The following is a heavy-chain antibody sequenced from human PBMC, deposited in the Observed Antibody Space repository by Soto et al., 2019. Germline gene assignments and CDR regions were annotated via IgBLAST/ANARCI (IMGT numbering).Heavy chain of an antibody. J-gene: IGHJ4*02. V-gene: IGHV1-69*13. D-gene: IGHD3-22*01. CDR3: ARESPRYYYDSSGYYPFDY. CDR2: IIPIFGTA. Sequence: SVKVSCKASGGTFSSYAISWVRQAPGQGLEWMGGIIPIFGTANYAQKFQGRVTITADESTSTAYMELSSLRSEDTAVYYCARESPRYYYDSSGYYPFDYWGQGTLVTVSS. CDR1: GGTFSSYA.